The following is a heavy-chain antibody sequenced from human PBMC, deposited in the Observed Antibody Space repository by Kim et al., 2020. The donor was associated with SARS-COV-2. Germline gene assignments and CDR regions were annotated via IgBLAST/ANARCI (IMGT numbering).Heavy chain of an antibody. CDR1: GFTFGDYA. J-gene: IGHJ6*02. D-gene: IGHD1-26*01. Sequence: GGSLRLSCTASGFTFGDYAMSWVRQAPGKGLEWVGFIRSKAYGGTTEYAASVKGRFTISRDDSKSIAYLQMNSLKTEDTAVYYCTRGWEIPLLRYYYGMEVWGQGTTVTVSS. CDR2: IRSKAYGGTT. V-gene: IGHV3-49*04. CDR3: TRGWEIPLLRYYYGMEV.